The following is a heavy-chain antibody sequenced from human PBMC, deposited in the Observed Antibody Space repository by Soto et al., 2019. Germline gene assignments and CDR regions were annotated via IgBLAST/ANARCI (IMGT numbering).Heavy chain of an antibody. CDR2: INHSGST. Sequence: QVQLQQWGAGLLKPSETLSLTCAVYGGSFSGYYWSWIRQPPGKGLEWIGEINHSGSTNYNPSLKSRVTISVDTSKNQFSLKLSSVTAADTAVYYCARGPVSPDYDILTGYYAVYYFDYWGQGTLVTVSS. D-gene: IGHD3-9*01. CDR1: GGSFSGYY. V-gene: IGHV4-34*01. J-gene: IGHJ4*02. CDR3: ARGPVSPDYDILTGYYAVYYFDY.